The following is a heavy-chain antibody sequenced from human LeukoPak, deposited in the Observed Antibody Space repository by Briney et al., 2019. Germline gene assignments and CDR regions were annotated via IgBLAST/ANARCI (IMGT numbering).Heavy chain of an antibody. D-gene: IGHD1-26*01. CDR2: FFYTGTT. Sequence: AETLSLTCTVSGDSIASHYWAWIRQSPGKGQEWIGYFFYTGTTTYNPSLRSRVTISADTSKKQFSLTLSSVTAADTAIYYCATTRAGATYPTFDYWGQGALVTVSS. J-gene: IGHJ4*02. CDR3: ATTRAGATYPTFDY. V-gene: IGHV4-59*11. CDR1: GDSIASHY.